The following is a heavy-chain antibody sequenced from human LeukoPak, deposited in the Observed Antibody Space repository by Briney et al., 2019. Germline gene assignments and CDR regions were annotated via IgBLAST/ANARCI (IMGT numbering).Heavy chain of an antibody. CDR3: ARLSDILTGYYFLDY. CDR2: IYYSGST. D-gene: IGHD3-9*01. V-gene: IGHV4-59*08. CDR1: GGSISSYY. J-gene: IGHJ4*02. Sequence: SETLSLTRTVSGGSISSYYWSWIRQPPGKGLEWIGYIYYSGSTNYNPSLKSRVTISVDTSKNQFSLKLSSVTAADTAVYYCARLSDILTGYYFLDYWGQGTLVTVSS.